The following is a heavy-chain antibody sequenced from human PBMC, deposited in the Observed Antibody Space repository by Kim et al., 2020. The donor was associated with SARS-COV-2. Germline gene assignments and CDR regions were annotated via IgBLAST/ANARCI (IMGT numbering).Heavy chain of an antibody. J-gene: IGHJ4*02. Sequence: VFAQKFRGRVTLTRDTFQSTVYMELSSLRPEDTAVYYCARGRGTTVTPLDSWGQGTLVTVSS. D-gene: IGHD4-17*01. V-gene: IGHV1-8*01. CDR3: ARGRGTTVTPLDS.